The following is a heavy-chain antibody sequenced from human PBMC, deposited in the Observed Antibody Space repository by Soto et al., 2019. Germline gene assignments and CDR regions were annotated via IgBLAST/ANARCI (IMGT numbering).Heavy chain of an antibody. Sequence: GGSLRLSCAASGFTFSSYSMNWVRQAPGKGLEWVSYISSSSSTIYYADSVKGRFTISRDNAKNSLYLQMNSLRDEDTAVYYCARGKSYCGGDCYYFDYWGQGTLVTVSS. CDR1: GFTFSSYS. CDR3: ARGKSYCGGDCYYFDY. CDR2: ISSSSSTI. V-gene: IGHV3-48*02. J-gene: IGHJ4*02. D-gene: IGHD2-21*02.